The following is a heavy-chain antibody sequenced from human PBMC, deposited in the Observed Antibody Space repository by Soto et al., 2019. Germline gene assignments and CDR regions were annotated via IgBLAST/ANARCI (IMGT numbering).Heavy chain of an antibody. D-gene: IGHD2-2*01. V-gene: IGHV3-15*07. CDR3: TTDSYFTRIIVRFDY. CDR2: DRRRNVEGKR. CDR1: GFTFANAW. Sequence: GGSLRLSCTASGFTFANAWINWVRQAPGEGQGLRSPDRRRNVEGKRVDLADGRDINKISRDESSNTVYLQMNSLKSEDTAVYYCTTDSYFTRIIVRFDYWGHGTLVPSPQ. J-gene: IGHJ4*01.